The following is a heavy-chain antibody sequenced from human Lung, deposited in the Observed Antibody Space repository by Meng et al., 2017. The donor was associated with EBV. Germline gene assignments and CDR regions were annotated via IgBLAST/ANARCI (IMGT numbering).Heavy chain of an antibody. CDR1: GGSISSSNW. Sequence: QVQLQEPGPGRVKPSVTVSLTCAVSGGSISSSNWWSWVRQPPGKELEWIGEIFHSGSTNYSPSLKSRVTMSIDESKNKFSLRLNSVTAADTAVYYCARSTTLRYYRDSGGYPFDRWGRGTLVTVSS. D-gene: IGHD3-22*01. CDR3: ARSTTLRYYRDSGGYPFDR. V-gene: IGHV4-4*02. CDR2: IFHSGST. J-gene: IGHJ4*02.